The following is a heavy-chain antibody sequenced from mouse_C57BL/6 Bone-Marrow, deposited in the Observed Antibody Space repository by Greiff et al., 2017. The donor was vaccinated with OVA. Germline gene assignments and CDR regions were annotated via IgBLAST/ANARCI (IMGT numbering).Heavy chain of an antibody. V-gene: IGHV1-72*01. Sequence: QVQLQQPGAELVKPGASVKLSCKASGYTFTSYWMHWVKQRPGRGLEWIGRIDPNSGGTKYNEKFKSKATLTVDKPSSTAYMQLSSLTSEDSAVYYCARPPSTMITEGYYYAMDYWGQGTSVTVSS. D-gene: IGHD2-4*01. CDR3: ARPPSTMITEGYYYAMDY. J-gene: IGHJ4*01. CDR2: IDPNSGGT. CDR1: GYTFTSYW.